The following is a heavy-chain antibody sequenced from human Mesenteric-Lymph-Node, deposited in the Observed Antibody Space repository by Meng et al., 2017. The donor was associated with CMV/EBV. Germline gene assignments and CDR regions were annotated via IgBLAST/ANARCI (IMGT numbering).Heavy chain of an antibody. D-gene: IGHD1-1*01. Sequence: GESLKISCAASGFTFSSYTMNWVRQAPGKGLEWVSSISGSSSYIYYADSVKGRFTISRDNSRNTLYLQMNSLRADDTAVYYCAKDQGGTVYHGMDVWGQGTTVTVSS. CDR1: GFTFSSYT. J-gene: IGHJ6*02. V-gene: IGHV3-21*06. CDR2: ISGSSSYI. CDR3: AKDQGGTVYHGMDV.